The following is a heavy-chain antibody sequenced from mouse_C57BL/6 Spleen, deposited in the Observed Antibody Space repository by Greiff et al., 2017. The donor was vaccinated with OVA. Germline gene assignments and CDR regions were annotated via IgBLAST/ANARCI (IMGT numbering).Heavy chain of an antibody. D-gene: IGHD2-4*01. Sequence: DVKLQESGPGLVKPSQSLSLTCSVTGYSITSGYYWNWIRQFPGNKLEWMGYISYDGSNNYNPSLKNRISITRDTSKNQFFLKLNSVTTEDTATYYCARDQDYDYDGYAMDYWGQGTSVTVSS. J-gene: IGHJ4*01. CDR1: GYSITSGYY. CDR2: ISYDGSN. CDR3: ARDQDYDYDGYAMDY. V-gene: IGHV3-6*01.